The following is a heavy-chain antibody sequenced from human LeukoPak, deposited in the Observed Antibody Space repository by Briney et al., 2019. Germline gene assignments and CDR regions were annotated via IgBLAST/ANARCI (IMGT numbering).Heavy chain of an antibody. V-gene: IGHV3-33*01. CDR2: IWYDGSNK. D-gene: IGHD1-7*01. Sequence: GGSLRLSCAASGFTFSSYGMHLVRQAPGKGLEWVAVIWYDGSNKYYADSVKGRFTISRDNSKNTLYLQMNSLRAEDTSVYYCARGMGTDTRNYWGQGTLVTVSS. CDR3: ARGMGTDTRNY. J-gene: IGHJ4*02. CDR1: GFTFSSYG.